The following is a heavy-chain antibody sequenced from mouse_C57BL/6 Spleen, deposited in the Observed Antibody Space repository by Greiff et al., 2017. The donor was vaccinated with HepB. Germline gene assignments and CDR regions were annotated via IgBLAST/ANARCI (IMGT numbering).Heavy chain of an antibody. CDR2: IDPSDSYT. V-gene: IGHV1-50*01. Sequence: QVQLQQPGAELVKPGASVKLSCKASGYTFTSYWMQWVKQRPGQGLEWIGEIDPSDSYTNYNQKFKGKATLTVDTSSSTAYMQLSSLTSEDSAVYYCARNYDYEGDYWGQGTTLTVSS. J-gene: IGHJ2*01. CDR1: GYTFTSYW. D-gene: IGHD2-4*01. CDR3: ARNYDYEGDY.